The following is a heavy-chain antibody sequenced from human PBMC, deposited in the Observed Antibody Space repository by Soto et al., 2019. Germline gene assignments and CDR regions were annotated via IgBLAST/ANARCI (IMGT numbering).Heavy chain of an antibody. D-gene: IGHD2-15*01. CDR1: GYSFTSYW. CDR2: IYPGDSDT. J-gene: IGHJ5*02. CDR3: AKTVVFDP. V-gene: IGHV5-51*01. Sequence: GESLKISCKGSGYSFTSYWIGWVRQMPGKGLEWMGIIYPGDSDTRYSPSFQGQVTISADKSISTAYLQMNSLRAEDTAVYYCAKTVVFDPWGQGTLVTVSS.